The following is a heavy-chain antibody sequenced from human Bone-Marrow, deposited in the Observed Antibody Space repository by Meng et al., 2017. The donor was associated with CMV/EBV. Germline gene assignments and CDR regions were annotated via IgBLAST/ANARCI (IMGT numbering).Heavy chain of an antibody. Sequence: GESLKISCAASGFTFSSYEMNWVRQAPGKGLEWVSYISSSGSTIYYADSVKGRFTISRDNAKNSLYLQMNSLRAEDTAVYYCARYCSSTSCYRPADTAMVNDAFDIWGQGTMVTVSS. D-gene: IGHD2-2*01. CDR1: GFTFSSYE. V-gene: IGHV3-48*03. J-gene: IGHJ3*02. CDR3: ARYCSSTSCYRPADTAMVNDAFDI. CDR2: ISSSGSTI.